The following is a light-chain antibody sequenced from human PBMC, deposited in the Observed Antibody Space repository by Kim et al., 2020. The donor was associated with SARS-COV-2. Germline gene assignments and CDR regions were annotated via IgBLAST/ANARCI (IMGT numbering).Light chain of an antibody. CDR1: RNILYSSNNKAC. V-gene: IGKV4-1*01. Sequence: ATINCKSSRNILYSSNNKACLAWYQQKPGEPPKLLIYWASTRESGVPDRFGGSGSETDFTLTISNLQAEDVAVYYCQQYYGIPLTFGGGTKVEIK. CDR3: QQYYGIPLT. J-gene: IGKJ4*01. CDR2: WAS.